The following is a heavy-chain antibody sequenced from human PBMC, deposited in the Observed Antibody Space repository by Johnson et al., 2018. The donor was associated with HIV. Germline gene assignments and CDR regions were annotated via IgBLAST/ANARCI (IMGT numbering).Heavy chain of an antibody. D-gene: IGHD3-10*01. J-gene: IGHJ3*02. CDR3: ASEVRGVLDI. CDR1: GFTFDDYA. V-gene: IGHV3-66*01. CDR2: IYSGGST. Sequence: VQLVESGGGVVQPGRSLRLSCAASGFTFDDYAMHWVRQAPGKGLEWVSVIYSGGSTYYADSVKGRFTISRDNSKNTLYLQMNSLRVEDTAVYYCASEVRGVLDIWGQGTMVTVSS.